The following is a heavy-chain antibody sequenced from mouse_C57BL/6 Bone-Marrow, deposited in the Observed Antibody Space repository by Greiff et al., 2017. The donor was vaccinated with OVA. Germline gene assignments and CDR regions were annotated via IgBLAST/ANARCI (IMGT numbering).Heavy chain of an antibody. D-gene: IGHD2-2*01. V-gene: IGHV1-59*01. Sequence: VQLQQPGAELVRPGTSVKLSCKASGYTFTSYWLHWVMQRPGQGLEWIGVIDPSDSYTNYNQNFKGKATLTVDTSSSTAYMQLSSLTSEDSAVYYCARSWLDYWGQGTTLTVSS. CDR1: GYTFTSYW. CDR2: IDPSDSYT. CDR3: ARSWLDY. J-gene: IGHJ2*01.